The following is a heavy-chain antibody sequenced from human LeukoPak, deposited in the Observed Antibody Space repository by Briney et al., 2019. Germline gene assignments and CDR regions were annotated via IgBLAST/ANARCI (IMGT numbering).Heavy chain of an antibody. V-gene: IGHV3-7*01. CDR3: ARGPDTSGSYYYYYYMDV. CDR1: GFTFSSYW. CDR2: IKQDGSEK. Sequence: HPGGSLRLSCAASGFTFSSYWMSWVRQAPGKGLEWVANIKQDGSEKYYVDSVKGRFTISRDNAKNSLYLQMNSLRAEDTAVYYCARGPDTSGSYYYYYYMDVWGKGTTVTISS. D-gene: IGHD1-26*01. J-gene: IGHJ6*03.